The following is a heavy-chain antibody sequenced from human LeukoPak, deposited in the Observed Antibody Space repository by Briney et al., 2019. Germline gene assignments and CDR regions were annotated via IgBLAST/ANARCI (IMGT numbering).Heavy chain of an antibody. V-gene: IGHV4-59*01. Sequence: SETLSLTCTVSGGSLSDYYWTWVRQPPGKGLEWIGYIYYSGSTNYNPSLKSRLTISVDTSKTQFSLKLTSVTAADTAVYYCARAWSSIAAPYYYYMDVWGKGTTVTVSS. D-gene: IGHD6-6*01. J-gene: IGHJ6*03. CDR3: ARAWSSIAAPYYYYMDV. CDR1: GGSLSDYY. CDR2: IYYSGST.